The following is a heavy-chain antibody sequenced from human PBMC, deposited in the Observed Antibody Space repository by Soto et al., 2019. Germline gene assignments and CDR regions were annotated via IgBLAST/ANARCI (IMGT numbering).Heavy chain of an antibody. CDR3: ARDRVESGYPEYFQH. V-gene: IGHV3-53*01. D-gene: IGHD3-22*01. J-gene: IGHJ1*01. CDR1: GFTVSSNY. CDR2: IYSGGST. Sequence: EVQLVESGGGLIQPGGSLRLSCAASGFTVSSNYMSWVRQAPGKGLESVSVIYSGGSTYYADSVKGQFTISRDNSKNTGYLQINSLRAEDTAVYYCARDRVESGYPEYFQHWGQGTLVTVSS.